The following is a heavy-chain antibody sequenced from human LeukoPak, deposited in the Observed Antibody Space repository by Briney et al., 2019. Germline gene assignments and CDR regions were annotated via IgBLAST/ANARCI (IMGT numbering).Heavy chain of an antibody. D-gene: IGHD3-10*01. CDR3: ARDRTTYYYGSMDV. CDR1: GFTVSSNY. J-gene: IGHJ6*02. V-gene: IGHV3-66*01. Sequence: GGSLRLSCAASGFTVSSNYMNWVRQAPGKGLEWVSVIYSGDSTYYADSVKGRFTISRDNSKNTLYLQMNSLRAEDTAVYYCARDRTTYYYGSMDVWGQGTTVTVSS. CDR2: IYSGDST.